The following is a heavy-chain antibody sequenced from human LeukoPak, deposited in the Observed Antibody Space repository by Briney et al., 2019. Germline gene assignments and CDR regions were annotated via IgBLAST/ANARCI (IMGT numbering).Heavy chain of an antibody. D-gene: IGHD1-1*01. CDR1: GFTFSDYY. V-gene: IGHV3-30*18. J-gene: IGHJ4*02. Sequence: GGSLRLSCAASGFTFSDYYMSWIRQAPGKGLEWVAVISYDGSNKYYADSVKGRFTISRDNSKNTLYLQMNSLRAEDTAVYYCAKVGTGNYTLPSYWGQGTLVTVSS. CDR2: ISYDGSNK. CDR3: AKVGTGNYTLPSY.